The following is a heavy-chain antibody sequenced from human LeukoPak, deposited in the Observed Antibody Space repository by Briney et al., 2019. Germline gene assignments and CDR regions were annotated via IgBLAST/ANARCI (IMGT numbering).Heavy chain of an antibody. CDR2: IYYSGST. CDR1: GGSISSYY. J-gene: IGHJ4*02. Sequence: KPSETLSLTCTVSGGSISSYYWSWIRQPPGKGLKWIGYIYYSGSTNYNPSLKSRVTISVDTSKNQFSLKLSSVTAADTAVYYCARHPSSWHAARYYFDYWGQGTLVTVSS. D-gene: IGHD6-13*01. CDR3: ARHPSSWHAARYYFDY. V-gene: IGHV4-59*08.